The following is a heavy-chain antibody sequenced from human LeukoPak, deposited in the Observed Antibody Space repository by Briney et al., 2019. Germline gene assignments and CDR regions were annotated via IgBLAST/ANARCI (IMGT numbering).Heavy chain of an antibody. V-gene: IGHV3-21*01. CDR3: ARDSVTWYAFDI. CDR1: GXTFSSYS. Sequence: GGSLRLSCAASGXTFSSYSMNWVRQAPGKGLEWVSSISSSSSYIYYADSVKGRFTISRDNAKNSLYLQMNSLRAEDTAVYYCARDSVTWYAFDIWGQGTMVTVSS. CDR2: ISSSSSYI. J-gene: IGHJ3*02. D-gene: IGHD2-21*02.